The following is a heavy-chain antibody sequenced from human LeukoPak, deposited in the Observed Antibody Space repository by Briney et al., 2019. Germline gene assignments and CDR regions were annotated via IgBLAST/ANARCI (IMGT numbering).Heavy chain of an antibody. Sequence: GGSLRLSCAASAFTFDDFALHWVRQAPGKGLEWVSGISWNSGDIGYADSVKGRFTISRDNAKNSLYLQMNSLRAEDTALYYCAKLYGYSYGYIDFWGQGTLVTVSS. CDR2: ISWNSGDI. CDR3: AKLYGYSYGYIDF. J-gene: IGHJ4*02. CDR1: AFTFDDFA. V-gene: IGHV3-9*01. D-gene: IGHD5-18*01.